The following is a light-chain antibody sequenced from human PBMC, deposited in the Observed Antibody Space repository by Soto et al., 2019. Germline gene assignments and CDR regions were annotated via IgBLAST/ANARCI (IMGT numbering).Light chain of an antibody. Sequence: EIVLTQTPATLSLSPGERATLSCRASQSVSSYLAWYQQKPGQAPRLLIYDASNRATGIPARFSGSGSGTDFTLTIRSLEPQDLAVYYCQQRSNWPPLFGQGTRLEIK. J-gene: IGKJ5*01. CDR2: DAS. CDR1: QSVSSY. CDR3: QQRSNWPPL. V-gene: IGKV3-11*01.